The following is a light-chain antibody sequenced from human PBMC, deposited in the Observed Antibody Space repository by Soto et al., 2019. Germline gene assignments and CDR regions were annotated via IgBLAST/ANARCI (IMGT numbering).Light chain of an antibody. Sequence: DIQLTQSPSSLSASVGDRVTITCRASETIARYLNWYQQKPGKAPNLLIYAASTLKSGFPSRFSGTGSGTHFTLTISRLQPEDFATYYCQQTYNPPRTFGQGTKVESK. CDR2: AAS. V-gene: IGKV1-39*01. J-gene: IGKJ1*01. CDR1: ETIARY. CDR3: QQTYNPPRT.